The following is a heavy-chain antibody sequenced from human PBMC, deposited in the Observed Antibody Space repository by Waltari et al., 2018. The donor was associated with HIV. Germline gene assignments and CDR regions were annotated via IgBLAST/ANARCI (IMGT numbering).Heavy chain of an antibody. D-gene: IGHD4-17*01. CDR2: INHSGST. J-gene: IGHJ3*02. CDR1: GGSFSGYY. Sequence: QVQLQQWGAGLLKPSETLSLTCAVYGGSFSGYYWSWIRQPPGKGLEWIGEINHSGSTNYNPSLKSRVTISVDTSKNQFSLKLSSVTAADTAVYYCAGTFDYGWAGAFDIWGQGTMVTVSS. V-gene: IGHV4-34*01. CDR3: AGTFDYGWAGAFDI.